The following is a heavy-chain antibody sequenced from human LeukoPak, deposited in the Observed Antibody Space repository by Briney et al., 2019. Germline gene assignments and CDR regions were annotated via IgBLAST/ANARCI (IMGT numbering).Heavy chain of an antibody. D-gene: IGHD3-22*01. J-gene: IGHJ6*02. Sequence: GSSVKVSCKASGGTFSSYAISWVRQAPGQGLEWMGGIIPIFGTANYAQKFQGRVTITADESTSTAYMELSSLRSEDTAVYYCARGDHYYYDSSGYYPALYYYGMDVRGQGTTVTVSS. CDR1: GGTFSSYA. CDR2: IIPIFGTA. V-gene: IGHV1-69*01. CDR3: ARGDHYYYDSSGYYPALYYYGMDV.